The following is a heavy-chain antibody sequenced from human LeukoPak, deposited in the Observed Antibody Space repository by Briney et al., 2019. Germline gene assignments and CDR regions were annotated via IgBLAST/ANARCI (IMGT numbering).Heavy chain of an antibody. D-gene: IGHD3-3*01. V-gene: IGHV4-39*01. Sequence: PSETLSLTCSVSSGPISSSSYYWAWIRHPPGEGLECIGCLFYSGSTSYNPSLKSRVTISVYTSKNQFSLKLSSVTAADTAVYYCASLRERSYYARGFDYWGQGTLVTVSS. CDR1: SGPISSSSYY. CDR3: ASLRERSYYARGFDY. J-gene: IGHJ4*02. CDR2: LFYSGST.